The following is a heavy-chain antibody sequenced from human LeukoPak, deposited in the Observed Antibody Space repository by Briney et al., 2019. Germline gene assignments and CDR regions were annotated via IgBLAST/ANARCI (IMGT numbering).Heavy chain of an antibody. D-gene: IGHD6-13*01. V-gene: IGHV1-2*06. CDR1: GYTFTGYY. CDR3: ARTIAAAGPHAFDI. CDR2: INPNSGGT. J-gene: IGHJ3*02. Sequence: ASVKVSCXASGYTFTGYYMHWVRLAPGQGLEWMARINPNSGGTNYAQKFQGRVTMTRDTSISTGYMELSRLRSDDTAVYYCARTIAAAGPHAFDIWGQGTMVTVSS.